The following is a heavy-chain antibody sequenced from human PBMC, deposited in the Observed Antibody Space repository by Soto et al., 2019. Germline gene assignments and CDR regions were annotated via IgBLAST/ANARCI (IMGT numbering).Heavy chain of an antibody. CDR1: GFTFSSYA. V-gene: IGHV3-23*01. Sequence: GGSLRLSCAASGFTFSSYAMSWVRQAPGKGLEWVSAISGSGGSTYYADSVKGRFTISRDNSKNTLYLQMNSLRAEDTAVYYCAKVPPDYDFWSGYYDYWGQGTLVTVSS. CDR2: ISGSGGST. J-gene: IGHJ4*02. CDR3: AKVPPDYDFWSGYYDY. D-gene: IGHD3-3*01.